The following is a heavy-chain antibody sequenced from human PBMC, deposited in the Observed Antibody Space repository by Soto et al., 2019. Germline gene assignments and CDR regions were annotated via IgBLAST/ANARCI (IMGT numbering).Heavy chain of an antibody. CDR3: ATLDYYDSSGYYSADY. CDR2: ISYDGSNK. Sequence: PGGSLRLSCAASGFTFSSYAMHWVRQAPGKGLEWVAVISYDGSNKYYADSVKGRFTISRDNSKNTLYLQMNSLRAEDTAVYYCATLDYYDSSGYYSADYWGQGTLVTVPQ. CDR1: GFTFSSYA. D-gene: IGHD3-22*01. V-gene: IGHV3-30-3*01. J-gene: IGHJ4*02.